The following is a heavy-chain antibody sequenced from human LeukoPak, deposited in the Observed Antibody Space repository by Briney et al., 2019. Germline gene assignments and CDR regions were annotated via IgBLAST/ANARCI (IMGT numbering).Heavy chain of an antibody. D-gene: IGHD5-24*01. CDR2: ISYDGSNK. V-gene: IGHV3-30-3*01. CDR1: GFTFSNYM. J-gene: IGHJ4*02. CDR3: ARGHRDGYNWRGDY. Sequence: GGSLRLSCAASGFTFSNYMMHWVRQAPGKGLEWVAVISYDGSNKYYADSVKGRFTISRDNSKNTLYLQMNSLRAEDTAVYYCARGHRDGYNWRGDYWGQGTLVTVSS.